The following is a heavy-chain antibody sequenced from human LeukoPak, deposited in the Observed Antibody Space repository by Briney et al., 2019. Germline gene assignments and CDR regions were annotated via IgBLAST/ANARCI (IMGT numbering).Heavy chain of an antibody. Sequence: GGSLRLSCAASGFTFSSYAMHWVRQAPGKGLEWVAVISYDGSNKYYADSVKGRFTISRDNSKNTLYLQMSSLRAEDTAVYYCARDLFSGAFDIWGQGTMVTVSS. CDR2: ISYDGSNK. CDR1: GFTFSSYA. D-gene: IGHD2/OR15-2a*01. V-gene: IGHV3-30*04. CDR3: ARDLFSGAFDI. J-gene: IGHJ3*02.